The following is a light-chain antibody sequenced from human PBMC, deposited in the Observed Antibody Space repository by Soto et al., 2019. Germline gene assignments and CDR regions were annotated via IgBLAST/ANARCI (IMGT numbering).Light chain of an antibody. CDR1: RSDVGAYKY. J-gene: IGLJ2*01. CDR2: EVT. Sequence: QSALTQPPSASGPPGQSVTISCTGTRSDVGAYKYVSWYQQHPGKAPRLIIYEVTERPSGVPDRFSGSKSGNTASLTVSGLQAEDEADYYCSSYAGSNNHVIFGGGTK. CDR3: SSYAGSNNHVI. V-gene: IGLV2-8*01.